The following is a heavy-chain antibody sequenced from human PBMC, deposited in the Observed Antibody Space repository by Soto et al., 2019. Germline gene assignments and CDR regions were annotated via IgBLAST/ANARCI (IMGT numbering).Heavy chain of an antibody. CDR1: GFTFSSYW. CDR2: IKQDGSEK. Sequence: GGSLRLSCAASGFTFSSYWMSWVRQAPGKGLEWVANIKQDGSEKYYVDSVKGRFTISRDNAKNSLYLQMNSLRAEDTAVYYCARGISRYCTNGVCLHRGDYYYYMDVWGKGTTVTVSS. D-gene: IGHD2-8*01. J-gene: IGHJ6*03. CDR3: ARGISRYCTNGVCLHRGDYYYYMDV. V-gene: IGHV3-7*01.